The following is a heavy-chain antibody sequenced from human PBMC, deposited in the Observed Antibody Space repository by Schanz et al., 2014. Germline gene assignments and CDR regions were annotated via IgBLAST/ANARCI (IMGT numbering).Heavy chain of an antibody. CDR1: RIIFGTYS. CDR2: INSRSNFI. J-gene: IGHJ6*03. CDR3: ARPSDSSGYMDV. D-gene: IGHD3-10*01. Sequence: EVQLVESGGGLVKPGGSLRLSCTASRIIFGTYSMNWIRQTPKGLEWVSSINSRSNFIYYADSVKGRFTISRDNAKNSLYLQMNSLRAEDTAVYYCARPSDSSGYMDVWGKGTTVTVSS. V-gene: IGHV3-21*01.